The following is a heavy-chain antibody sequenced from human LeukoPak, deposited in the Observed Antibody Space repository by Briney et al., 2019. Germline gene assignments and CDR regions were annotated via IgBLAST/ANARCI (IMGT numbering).Heavy chain of an antibody. V-gene: IGHV3-21*01. CDR2: ISSSSSYI. Sequence: PGGSLRLSCAASGFTFSSYSMNWVRQAPGKGLEWVSSISSSSSYIYYADSVKGRFTISRDNAKNSLYLQMNSLRAEDTAVYYCARDFTGNDAFDMWGQGTMVTVSS. J-gene: IGHJ3*02. CDR1: GFTFSSYS. CDR3: ARDFTGNDAFDM.